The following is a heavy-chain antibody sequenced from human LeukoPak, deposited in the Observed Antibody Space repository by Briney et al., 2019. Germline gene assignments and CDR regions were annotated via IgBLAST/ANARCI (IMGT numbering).Heavy chain of an antibody. D-gene: IGHD6-13*01. CDR1: GYTFTSYG. V-gene: IGHV7-4-1*02. J-gene: IGHJ4*02. Sequence: ASVKVSCKASGYTFTSYGISWVRQAPGQGLEWMGWINTNTGNPTYAQGFTGRFVFSLDTSVSTAYLQISSLKAEDTAVYYCASPIAAAEPPGGVRDYWGQGTLVTVSS. CDR2: INTNTGNP. CDR3: ASPIAAAEPPGGVRDY.